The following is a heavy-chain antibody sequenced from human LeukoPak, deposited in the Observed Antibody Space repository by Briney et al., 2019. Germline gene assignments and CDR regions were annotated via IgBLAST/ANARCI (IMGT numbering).Heavy chain of an antibody. CDR1: GGTFSSYA. V-gene: IGHV1-69*04. Sequence: SVKVSCKASGGTFSSYAISWVRQAPAQGLEWMGRIIPILGIANYAQKFQGRVTITADKSTSTAYMELSSLRSEDTAVYYCARVIVGATGYYFDYWGQGTLVTVSS. CDR3: ARVIVGATGYYFDY. CDR2: IIPILGIA. D-gene: IGHD1-26*01. J-gene: IGHJ4*02.